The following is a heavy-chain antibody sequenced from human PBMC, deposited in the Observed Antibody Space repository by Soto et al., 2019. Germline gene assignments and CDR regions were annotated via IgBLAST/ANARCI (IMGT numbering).Heavy chain of an antibody. Sequence: GGSLRLSCAASGFSFTNFAMSWVRQAPGKGLEWVAGIGASVDITWYADSVKGRLSISRDNSKNTLYLQLNSLRFEDTAVYYCAKDDFTDRGDDYFDYWGPGTLFTVSS. D-gene: IGHD2-21*02. CDR3: AKDDFTDRGDDYFDY. V-gene: IGHV3-23*01. J-gene: IGHJ4*02. CDR1: GFSFTNFA. CDR2: IGASVDIT.